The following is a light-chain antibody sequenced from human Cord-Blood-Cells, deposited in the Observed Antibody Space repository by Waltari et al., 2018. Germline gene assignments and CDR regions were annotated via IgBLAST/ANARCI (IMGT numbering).Light chain of an antibody. CDR1: QSVSSY. CDR3: QQRSNWPPLT. J-gene: IGKJ4*01. Sequence: EIVLTQSPATLSLSPGERATLSCRASQSVSSYLAWYQQKPGQAPRFLIYYASNRATGIPARFSGSGSGTDFTLTISSLEPEDFAVYYCQQRSNWPPLTFGGGTKVEIK. V-gene: IGKV3-11*01. CDR2: YAS.